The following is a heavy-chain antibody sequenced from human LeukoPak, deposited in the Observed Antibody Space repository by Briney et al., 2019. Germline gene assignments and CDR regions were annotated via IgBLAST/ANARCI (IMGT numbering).Heavy chain of an antibody. CDR2: IYYSGST. Sequence: KASETLSLTCTVSGGSISSSSYYWGWIRQPPGKGLEWIGSIYYSGSTYYNPSLKSRVTISVDTSKNQFSLKLSSVTAADTAVYYCARDIKDYYDSSGYYDYWGQGTLVTVSS. V-gene: IGHV4-39*07. J-gene: IGHJ4*02. CDR3: ARDIKDYYDSSGYYDY. CDR1: GGSISSSSYY. D-gene: IGHD3-22*01.